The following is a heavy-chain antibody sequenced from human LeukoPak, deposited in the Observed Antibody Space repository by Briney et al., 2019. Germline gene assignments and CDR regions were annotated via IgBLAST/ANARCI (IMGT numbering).Heavy chain of an antibody. CDR2: IKPSGGST. J-gene: IGHJ4*02. CDR1: GYTFTRYY. Sequence: EASVTVSCKASGYTFTRYYMHWVRQAPGQGLEWMGIIKPSGGSTRYAQKFQGRVTMTWDTSTSTVYMELSSLRSEDTAVYYCAREEEGGTFDYWGQGTLVTVSS. CDR3: AREEEGGTFDY. D-gene: IGHD3-16*01. V-gene: IGHV1-46*01.